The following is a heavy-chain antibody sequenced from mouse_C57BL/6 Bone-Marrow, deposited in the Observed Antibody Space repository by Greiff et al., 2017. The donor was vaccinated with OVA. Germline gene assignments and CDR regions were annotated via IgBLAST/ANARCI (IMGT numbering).Heavy chain of an antibody. V-gene: IGHV5-2*01. D-gene: IGHD2-5*01. CDR3: ARQIVTTFDWYFDV. CDR2: INSDGGST. CDR1: EYEFPSHD. J-gene: IGHJ1*03. Sequence: EVKLMESGGGLVQPGESLKLSCESNEYEFPSHDMSWVRKTPEKRLELVAAINSDGGSTYYPDTMERRFIISRDNTKKTLYLQMSSLRSEDTALYYCARQIVTTFDWYFDVWGTGTTVTVSS.